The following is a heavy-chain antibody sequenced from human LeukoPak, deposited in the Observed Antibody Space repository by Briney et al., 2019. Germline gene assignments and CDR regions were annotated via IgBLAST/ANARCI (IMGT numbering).Heavy chain of an antibody. CDR3: ARALPHRRLMDTTMEQHWFDP. CDR2: INPSGGST. V-gene: IGHV1-46*01. D-gene: IGHD5-18*01. J-gene: IGHJ5*02. Sequence: ASVKVSCKASGYIFTSYFMHWVRQAPGQGLEWMGLINPSGGSTRYAQKFQGRVTMTRDMTTSTVYMELSSLRSEDTAVYYCARALPHRRLMDTTMEQHWFDPWGQGTLVTVSS. CDR1: GYIFTSYF.